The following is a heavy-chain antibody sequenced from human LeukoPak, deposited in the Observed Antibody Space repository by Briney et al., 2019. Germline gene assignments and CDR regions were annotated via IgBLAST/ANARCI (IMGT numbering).Heavy chain of an antibody. J-gene: IGHJ4*02. CDR1: GFTFGDYG. CDR3: ARSPATGTVDY. D-gene: IGHD1-1*01. CDR2: INQHGSSQ. V-gene: IGHV3-7*01. Sequence: GGSLRLSCTVSGFTFGDYGMSWVRQAPGKGLEWVANINQHGSSQYYVDSVKGRFAISRDSAKNSLYLQMNSLRADDTSVYYCARSPATGTVDYWGQGTMVAVSS.